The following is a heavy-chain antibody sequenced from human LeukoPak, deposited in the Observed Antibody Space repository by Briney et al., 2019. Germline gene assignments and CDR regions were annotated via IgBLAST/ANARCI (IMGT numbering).Heavy chain of an antibody. J-gene: IGHJ6*03. CDR1: GFTFSNFW. V-gene: IGHV3-23*01. CDR2: IIDNGYIT. D-gene: IGHD3-16*01. CDR3: AKLGGQEVHNYYVAV. Sequence: GGSLRLSCAASGFTFSNFWMSWVRQDPGKGLEWVSGIIDNGYITYYANSVGGRFTISRDNSKNTLFLQMDSLRAEDTAVYYCAKLGGQEVHNYYVAVWGKGATVADSS.